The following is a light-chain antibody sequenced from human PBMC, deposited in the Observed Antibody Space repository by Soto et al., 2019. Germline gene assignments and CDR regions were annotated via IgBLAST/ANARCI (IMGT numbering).Light chain of an antibody. V-gene: IGKV3-15*01. CDR3: QQYDNWPRT. CDR1: QSVSSN. J-gene: IGKJ1*01. CDR2: GAS. Sequence: EIVMTQSPATLSVPPGERATLSCRASQSVSSNLAWYQQKPGQAPRLLISGASTRATGIPARFSGSGSGTEFTLTISSLQSEDFAVYYCQQYDNWPRTFGQGTKVDI.